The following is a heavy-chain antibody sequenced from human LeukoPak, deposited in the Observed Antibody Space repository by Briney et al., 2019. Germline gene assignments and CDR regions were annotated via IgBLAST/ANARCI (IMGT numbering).Heavy chain of an antibody. V-gene: IGHV4-39*01. CDR2: IYYTGTT. D-gene: IGHD2-15*01. Sequence: SETLSLTCTVSGGSISNSPYCWGWIRQPPGKGLEWIGNIYYTGTTYYNPSLNSRVTISVDTSKNQFSLKLSSMTAADTGVYFYDRQSDRSGGICYSCYWGQGTLVTVSS. J-gene: IGHJ4*02. CDR3: DRQSDRSGGICYSCY. CDR1: GGSISNSPYC.